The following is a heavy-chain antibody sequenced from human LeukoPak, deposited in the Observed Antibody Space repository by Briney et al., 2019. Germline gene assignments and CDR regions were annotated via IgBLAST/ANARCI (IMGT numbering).Heavy chain of an antibody. Sequence: GGSLRLSCAASGFTFDDYAMHWVRHAPGKGLEWVSLISGDSHSTFYADSVKGRFTISRDNSKNSLYLQMNSLRNDDTAFYYCARDTEGYIYGYYYYGMDVWGQGTTVTVSS. J-gene: IGHJ6*02. V-gene: IGHV3-43*02. CDR2: ISGDSHST. CDR3: ARDTEGYIYGYYYYGMDV. CDR1: GFTFDDYA. D-gene: IGHD5-18*01.